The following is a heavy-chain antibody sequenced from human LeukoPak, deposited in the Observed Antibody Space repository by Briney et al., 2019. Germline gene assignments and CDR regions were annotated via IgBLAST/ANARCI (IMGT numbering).Heavy chain of an antibody. CDR2: ISSSSSYI. V-gene: IGHV3-21*01. CDR1: GFTFSSYS. Sequence: SGGSLRLSCAASGFTFSSYSMNWVRQAPGKGLEWVSSISSSSSYIYYADSVKGRFTISRDNAKNSLYLQMNSLRAEDTAVYYCARVDPGSYLMFYYVDFWGQGTLVTVSS. D-gene: IGHD3-10*01. J-gene: IGHJ4*02. CDR3: ARVDPGSYLMFYYVDF.